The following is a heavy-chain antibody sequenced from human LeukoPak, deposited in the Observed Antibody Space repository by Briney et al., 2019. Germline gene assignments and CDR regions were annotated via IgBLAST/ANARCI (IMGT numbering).Heavy chain of an antibody. D-gene: IGHD3-3*02. Sequence: ASVKVSCKASVYTFTNFYIHWVRQAPGQGLEWMGWMNPNSGDTSYAREFQDRVTMTRDTSLNTAYMELSRLRSDDTAVYFCARRPINCIIANCYVDYWGQGTLVTV. CDR2: MNPNSGDT. CDR1: VYTFTNFY. J-gene: IGHJ4*02. V-gene: IGHV1-2*02. CDR3: ARRPINCIIANCYVDY.